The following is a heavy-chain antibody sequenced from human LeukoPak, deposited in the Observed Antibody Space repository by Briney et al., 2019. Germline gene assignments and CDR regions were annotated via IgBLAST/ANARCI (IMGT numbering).Heavy chain of an antibody. CDR3: AKVPRYSSSSYYYYYYGMDV. J-gene: IGHJ6*02. V-gene: IGHV3-30*18. CDR2: ISYDGSNK. CDR1: GFTFSSYG. Sequence: GGSLRLSCAASGFTFSSYGMHWVRQAPGKGLEWVAVISYDGSNKYYADSVKGRFTISRDNSKNTPYLQMNSLRAEDTAVYYCAKVPRYSSSSYYYYYYGMDVWGQGTTVTVSS. D-gene: IGHD6-6*01.